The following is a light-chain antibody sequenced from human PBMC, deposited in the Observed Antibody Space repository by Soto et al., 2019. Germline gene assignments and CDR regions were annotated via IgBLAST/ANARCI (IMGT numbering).Light chain of an antibody. V-gene: IGKV1-39*01. CDR3: QQSYSTLSIT. Sequence: DIQMTQSPSSLSASVGDRVTITCRASESINRHLNWYQQKPGKAPKLLIYAASSLQNGVPSRFSGSGSGTDFTLTIINLQPEDFATYYCQQSYSTLSITFGQGIRLEIK. CDR2: AAS. CDR1: ESINRH. J-gene: IGKJ5*01.